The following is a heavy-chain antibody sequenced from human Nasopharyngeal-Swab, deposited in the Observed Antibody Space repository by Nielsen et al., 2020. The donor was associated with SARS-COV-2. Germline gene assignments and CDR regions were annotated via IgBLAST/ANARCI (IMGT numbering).Heavy chain of an antibody. J-gene: IGHJ6*03. CDR3: ARDRVPLYSGSYSLYYYYYMDV. D-gene: IGHD1-26*01. Sequence: WVRQAPGQGLEWMGGIIPIFGTANYAQKFQGRVTITADESTSTAYMELSSLRSEDTAVYYCARDRVPLYSGSYSLYYYYYMDVWGKGTTVTV. V-gene: IGHV1-69*01. CDR2: IIPIFGTA.